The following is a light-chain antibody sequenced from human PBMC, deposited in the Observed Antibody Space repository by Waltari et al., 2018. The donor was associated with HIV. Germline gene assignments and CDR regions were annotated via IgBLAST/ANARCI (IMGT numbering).Light chain of an antibody. J-gene: IGLJ1*01. CDR2: EVS. Sequence: QSALTQPASVSGSPGQSITISCTGTSSDVGGYYVSWYQQHPGKAPKLMIYEVSNRPSGVSNRFSGSKSGNTASLTISGLQAEDEADYYCSSYTSSSLYVFGTGTKVTVL. CDR3: SSYTSSSLYV. CDR1: SSDVGGYY. V-gene: IGLV2-14*01.